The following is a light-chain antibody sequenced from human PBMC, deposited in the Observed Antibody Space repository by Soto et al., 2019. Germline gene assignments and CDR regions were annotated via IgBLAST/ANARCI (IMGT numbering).Light chain of an antibody. CDR2: ATS. J-gene: IGKJ4*01. V-gene: IGKV3-11*01. CDR3: QQRSNWPPGRT. Sequence: EIVLTQSPATLSLSPGERATLSCRASQSVSSFLAWYQQKPGQAPRLLIYATSNRATGIPARFSGSGSGTDFTLTISSLEPEDFAVYYCQQRSNWPPGRTFGGGTKVEIK. CDR1: QSVSSF.